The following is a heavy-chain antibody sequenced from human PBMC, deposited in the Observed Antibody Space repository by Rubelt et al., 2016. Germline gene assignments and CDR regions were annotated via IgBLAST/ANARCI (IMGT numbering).Heavy chain of an antibody. CDR2: VNPDGSRT. J-gene: IGHJ4*02. Sequence: EVQLVESGGGFVQPGGSLRLSCAASGFTFSGYWMHWVRQVPGKGLVWVSRVNPDGSRTDYADSAKGRFTISRDNAKNTLYLQMNSLRAEDTAVYNCARSSNGLCEYWGQGTLVTVSS. CDR3: ARSSNGLCEY. D-gene: IGHD2-8*01. CDR1: GFTFSGYW. V-gene: IGHV3-74*02.